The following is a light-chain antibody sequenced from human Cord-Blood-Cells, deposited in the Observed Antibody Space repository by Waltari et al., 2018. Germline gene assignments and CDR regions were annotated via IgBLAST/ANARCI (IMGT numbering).Light chain of an antibody. CDR1: PGVLYRSNNQNY. J-gene: IGKJ2*01. V-gene: IGKV4-1*01. CDR2: WAS. Sequence: DIVMTQSPDSLAVSLGERATIHCKSSPGVLYRSNNQNYLAWYQQKPGQPPKLLIYWASTRESGFPDRFSGSGSGTDFTLTISSLQAEDVAVYYCQQYYSTPYTFGQGTKLEIK. CDR3: QQYYSTPYT.